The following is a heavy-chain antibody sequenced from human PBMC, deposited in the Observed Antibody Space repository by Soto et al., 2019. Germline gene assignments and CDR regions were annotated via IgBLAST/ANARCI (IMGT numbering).Heavy chain of an antibody. V-gene: IGHV1-46*01. CDR3: ATSVNSAMAFDY. CDR1: GYTFTHYY. J-gene: IGHJ4*02. Sequence: QVQLVQSGAEVKKPGASVKVSCKASGYTFTHYYIHWVRQAPGQGLEWMGIINPNGGSTTYAQKFRAGFTMTRDTSTSTVYVELSSLRSEDSAVYYCATSVNSAMAFDYWGQGTLVTVSS. D-gene: IGHD5-18*01. CDR2: INPNGGST.